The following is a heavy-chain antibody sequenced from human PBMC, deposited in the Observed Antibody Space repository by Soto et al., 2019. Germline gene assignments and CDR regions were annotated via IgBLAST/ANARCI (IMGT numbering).Heavy chain of an antibody. V-gene: IGHV1-69*12. CDR2: IIPIFGTA. CDR1: GGTFSSYA. J-gene: IGHJ6*02. D-gene: IGHD6-13*01. Sequence: QVQLVQSGAEVKKPGSSVKVSCKASGGTFSSYAISWVRQAPGQGLEWMGGIIPIFGTANYAQKFQGRVTITEDESTSTAYMELSSLRSEDTAVYYCARGLSSSWPYYYYYYGMDVWGQGTTVTVSS. CDR3: ARGLSSSWPYYYYYYGMDV.